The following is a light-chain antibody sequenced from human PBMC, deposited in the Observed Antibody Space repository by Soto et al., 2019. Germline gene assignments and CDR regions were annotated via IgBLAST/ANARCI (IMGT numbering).Light chain of an antibody. J-gene: IGKJ5*01. V-gene: IGKV3-20*01. CDR3: HHYSSSPIT. CDR2: GAS. CDR1: QSVSSSY. Sequence: EIVLTQSPGTLSLSPGERATLSCRASQSVSSSYLAWYQQKPGQAPRLLIYGASSRATGIPDRFKGSGSGTDFTLTITRLGPEDSAFYYCHHYSSSPITFGQGTRLEIK.